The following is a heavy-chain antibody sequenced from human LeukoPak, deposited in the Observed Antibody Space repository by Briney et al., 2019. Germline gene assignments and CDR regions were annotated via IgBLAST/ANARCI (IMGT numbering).Heavy chain of an antibody. D-gene: IGHD1-1*01. CDR3: ARISLAPSDNFDS. V-gene: IGHV3-23*01. Sequence: GGSLKLSCAASGFTFSGSAMHWVRRAPGKGLEWVSSICSSIGCTYYADSVRGRFAISRDDSKNTLYLQMNSLRAEDTAVYYCARISLAPSDNFDSWGQGTLVTVSS. CDR1: GFTFSGSA. CDR2: ICSSIGCT. J-gene: IGHJ4*02.